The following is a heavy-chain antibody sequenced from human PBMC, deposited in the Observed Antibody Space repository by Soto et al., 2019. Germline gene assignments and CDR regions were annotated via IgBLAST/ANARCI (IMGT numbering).Heavy chain of an antibody. CDR3: ARGNPFNYAGFDV. J-gene: IGHJ6*02. CDR1: GYTFSDFD. V-gene: IGHV1-8*01. Sequence: ASVKVSCKASGYTFSDFDINWLRQAAGQGPEWMGWMNAKSGDTFSAQRLQGKFNMTWDTSLSTAYMEVGSLTSNDAAIYYCARGNPFNYAGFDVWGQGTTVTVSS. D-gene: IGHD3-16*01. CDR2: MNAKSGDT.